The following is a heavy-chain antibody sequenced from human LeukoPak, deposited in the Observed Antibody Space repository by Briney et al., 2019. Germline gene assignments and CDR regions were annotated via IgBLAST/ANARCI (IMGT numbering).Heavy chain of an antibody. J-gene: IGHJ6*03. CDR2: INPSGGST. CDR1: GYTFTNYY. CDR3: ARGYSGYDRPAWRYYYYMDV. Sequence: GASVKVSCKASGYTFTNYYIHWVRQAPGQGLECMGIINPSGGSTSYAQKFQGRVTMTRDMSTSTVYMELSSLRSEDTAVYCCARGYSGYDRPAWRYYYYMDVWGKGTTVTISS. D-gene: IGHD5-12*01. V-gene: IGHV1-46*01.